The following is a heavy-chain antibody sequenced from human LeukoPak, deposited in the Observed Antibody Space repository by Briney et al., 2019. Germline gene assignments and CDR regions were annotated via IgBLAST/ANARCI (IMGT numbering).Heavy chain of an antibody. V-gene: IGHV4-4*07. CDR3: ARDVGGYNYGYSLDY. CDR1: GGSISTYY. Sequence: SETLSLTCTVSGGSISTYYCSWIRQPTGKGLEWIGRIYTSGSTSCNSSLKSRVTMSVDTSKNQFSPKLSSVTAADTAVYYCARDVGGYNYGYSLDYWGQGTLVSVSS. J-gene: IGHJ4*02. CDR2: IYTSGST. D-gene: IGHD5-18*01.